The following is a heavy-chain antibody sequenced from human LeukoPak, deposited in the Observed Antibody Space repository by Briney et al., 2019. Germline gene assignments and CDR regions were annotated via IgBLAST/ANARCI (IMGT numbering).Heavy chain of an antibody. J-gene: IGHJ5*02. D-gene: IGHD1-1*01. Sequence: SETLSLTCTVSGGSISSDDYYWSWIRQPAGKGLEWIGRVYTSGSTNYNPSLKSRVTISVDRSKNQFSLKLSSVTAADTAVYYCARYLLEGGVYNWFDPWGQGTLVTVSS. CDR2: VYTSGST. CDR3: ARYLLEGGVYNWFDP. CDR1: GGSISSDDYY. V-gene: IGHV4-61*02.